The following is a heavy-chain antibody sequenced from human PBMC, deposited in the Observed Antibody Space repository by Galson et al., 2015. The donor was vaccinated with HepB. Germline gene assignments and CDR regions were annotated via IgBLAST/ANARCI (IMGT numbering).Heavy chain of an antibody. CDR1: GFTFSGYA. V-gene: IGHV3-30*04. CDR2: ISNDGSNR. CDR3: ASHIY. J-gene: IGHJ4*02. Sequence: SLRLSCAASGFTFSGYAMRWVRQAPGKGLEWVAVISNDGSNRYYADSVKGRFTISRDNSKNTLYMQMNSLRAEGTAVYYCASHIYWGQGTLVTVSS.